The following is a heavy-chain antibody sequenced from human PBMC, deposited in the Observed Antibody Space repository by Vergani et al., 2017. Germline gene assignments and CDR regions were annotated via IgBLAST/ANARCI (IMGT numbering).Heavy chain of an antibody. D-gene: IGHD6-19*01. CDR2: IYYSGST. CDR1: GGSFSGYY. Sequence: QVQLQESGPGLVKPSETLSLTCAVYGGSFSGYYWSWIRQPPGKGLEWIGYIYYSGSTNYNPSLKSRVTISVDTSKNQFSLKLSSVTAADTAVYYCARGSSGWYGLDAFDIWGQGTMVTVSS. V-gene: IGHV4-59*01. J-gene: IGHJ3*02. CDR3: ARGSSGWYGLDAFDI.